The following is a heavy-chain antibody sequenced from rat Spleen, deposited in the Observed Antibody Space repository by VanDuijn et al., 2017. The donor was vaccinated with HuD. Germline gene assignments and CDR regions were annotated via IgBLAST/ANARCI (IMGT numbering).Heavy chain of an antibody. CDR3: TTDPATEGIPYWYFDF. J-gene: IGHJ1*01. D-gene: IGHD1-11*01. CDR2: ISYDGGST. CDR1: GFTFSDYA. V-gene: IGHV5-20*01. Sequence: EVQLVESGGGLVQPGRSLKLSCAASGFTFSDYAMAWVRQAPTKGLEWVASISYDGGSTYYRDSVKGRFTISRDNAKSSLYLQMDSLRSEDTATYYCTTDPATEGIPYWYFDFWGPGTMVTVSS.